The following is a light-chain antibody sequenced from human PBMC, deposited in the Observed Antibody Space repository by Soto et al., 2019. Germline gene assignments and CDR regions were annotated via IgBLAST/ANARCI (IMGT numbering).Light chain of an antibody. Sequence: QSVLTQPPSASGSPGQSVTISCTGTKSDIGVYDFVSWYQHHPGKAPRLIIYEVVQRPSGVPDRFSGSKSGNTASLTISGLQVEDEADYYCCSYAGSYFVFGTGTKLTVL. J-gene: IGLJ1*01. V-gene: IGLV2-8*01. CDR2: EVV. CDR1: KSDIGVYDF. CDR3: CSYAGSYFV.